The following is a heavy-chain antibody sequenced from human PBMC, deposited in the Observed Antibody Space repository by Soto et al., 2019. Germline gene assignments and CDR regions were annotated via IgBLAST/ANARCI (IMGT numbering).Heavy chain of an antibody. CDR3: AKSYSSNWYDYFDY. V-gene: IGHV3-23*01. J-gene: IGHJ4*02. CDR2: ISGSGGST. D-gene: IGHD6-13*01. CDR1: VFTFGTYA. Sequence: PGGPLRLSGAASVFTFGTYAMSWVRQAPGKGLEWISAISGSGGSTYYADSVKGRFTISRDTSKNTLYLQMNSLRAEDTALYYCAKSYSSNWYDYFDYWGQGTLVTVSS.